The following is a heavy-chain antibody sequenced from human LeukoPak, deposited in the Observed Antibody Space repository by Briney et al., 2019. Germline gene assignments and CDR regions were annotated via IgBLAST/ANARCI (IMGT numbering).Heavy chain of an antibody. CDR1: GGSISSYY. CDR2: IYYSGST. J-gene: IGHJ4*02. CDR3: ARAQQLTVHIDY. Sequence: SETLSLTCTVSGGSISSYYWGWIRQPPGKGLEWIGYIYYSGSTSYNPSLKSRVTISVDTSKNQFSLKLSSVTAADTAVYYCARAQQLTVHIDYWGQGTLVTVSS. D-gene: IGHD6-13*01. V-gene: IGHV4-59*08.